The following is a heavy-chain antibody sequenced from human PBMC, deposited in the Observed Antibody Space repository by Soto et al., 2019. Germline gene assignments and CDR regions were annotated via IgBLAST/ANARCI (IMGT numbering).Heavy chain of an antibody. V-gene: IGHV3-53*05. CDR1: GLTVSTNY. D-gene: IGHD3-9*01. CDR3: ARDLRYYDILSGGMDV. CDR2: IYYGGTT. J-gene: IGHJ6*02. Sequence: PGGSLRLSCAASGLTVSTNYMSWVRQAPGKGLEWVSIIYYGGTTYYADSVKGRFTISRDDSKNTLYLQMHSLRSDDTAVYYCARDLRYYDILSGGMDVWGQGTTVTVSS.